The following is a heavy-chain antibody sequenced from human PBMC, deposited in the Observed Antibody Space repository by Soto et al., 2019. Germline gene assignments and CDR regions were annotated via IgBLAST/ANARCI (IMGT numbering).Heavy chain of an antibody. Sequence: ASVEVSCKASGYTFTSYGISWVRHAPGQGLEWMGWISAYNGNTNYAQKLQGRVTMTTDTSTSTAYMELRSLRSDDTAVYYCAGHYDFWSGPNWFDPWSQGTLVTVYS. CDR1: GYTFTSYG. J-gene: IGHJ5*02. D-gene: IGHD3-3*01. CDR2: ISAYNGNT. CDR3: AGHYDFWSGPNWFDP. V-gene: IGHV1-18*01.